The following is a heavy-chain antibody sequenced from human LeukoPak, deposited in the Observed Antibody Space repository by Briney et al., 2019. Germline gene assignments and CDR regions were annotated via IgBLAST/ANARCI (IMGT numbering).Heavy chain of an antibody. CDR2: ISYDGSNK. V-gene: IGHV3-30*18. J-gene: IGHJ4*02. D-gene: IGHD3-3*01. CDR3: AKPTTYYDFWSGYSTDYFDY. Sequence: GRSLRLSCAASGFTFSSYGMHWVRQAPGKGLEWVAVISYDGSNKYYADSVKGRFTISRDNSKNTLYLQMNSLRAEDTAVYYCAKPTTYYDFWSGYSTDYFDYWGQGTLVTVSS. CDR1: GFTFSSYG.